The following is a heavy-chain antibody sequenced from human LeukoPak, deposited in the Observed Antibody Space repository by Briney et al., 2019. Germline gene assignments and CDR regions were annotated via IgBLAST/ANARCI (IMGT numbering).Heavy chain of an antibody. Sequence: GASVKVSCKASGGTFSSYAISWVRQAPGQGLEWMGGIIPIFGTANYAQKFQGRVTITADESTSTAYMELSSLRSEDTAVYYCARLTTGATFLTGDHYYYYGMDVWGQGTTVTVSS. CDR2: IIPIFGTA. J-gene: IGHJ6*02. V-gene: IGHV1-69*13. CDR1: GGTFSSYA. CDR3: ARLTTGATFLTGDHYYYYGMDV. D-gene: IGHD1-1*01.